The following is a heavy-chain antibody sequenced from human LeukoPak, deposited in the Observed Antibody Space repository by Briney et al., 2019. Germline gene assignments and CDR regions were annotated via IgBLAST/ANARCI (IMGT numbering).Heavy chain of an antibody. CDR1: GFTFSSYG. Sequence: GGSLRLSCAASGFTFSSYGMHWVRQAPGKGLEWGAVISYEGSNKYYADSVKGRFTISRDNSKNTLYLQMNSLRAEDTAVYYCAKDTGSMIVVVSAFDIWGQGTMVTVSS. D-gene: IGHD3-22*01. J-gene: IGHJ3*02. CDR2: ISYEGSNK. CDR3: AKDTGSMIVVVSAFDI. V-gene: IGHV3-30*18.